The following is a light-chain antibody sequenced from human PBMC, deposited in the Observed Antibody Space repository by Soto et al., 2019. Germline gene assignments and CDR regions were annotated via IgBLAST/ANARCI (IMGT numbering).Light chain of an antibody. V-gene: IGKV3-20*01. CDR3: QQYGSSPWT. Sequence: EIVLTQSPGTLSLSPGERATLSCRASQSVSSSYLAWYQQKPGQAPRLRIYGASSRATGIPDRFSGSGSGTDFTLTIRRLEPEDFAVYYCQQYGSSPWTFGQGTKVEIK. CDR1: QSVSSSY. CDR2: GAS. J-gene: IGKJ1*01.